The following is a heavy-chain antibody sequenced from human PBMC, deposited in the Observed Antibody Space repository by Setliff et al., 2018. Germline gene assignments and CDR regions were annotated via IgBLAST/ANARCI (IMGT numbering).Heavy chain of an antibody. CDR3: ARGGTFRYFDY. Sequence: SETLSLTCTVSGDSISDASIMAWIRQSPGRGLEYIGYVYYNGAADYSPSLKSRVTLSVDTSKNQFSLKLTSVTAADTAVYYCARGGTFRYFDYWGQGTPVTVSS. D-gene: IGHD5-12*01. V-gene: IGHV4-59*01. CDR1: GDSISDAS. J-gene: IGHJ4*02. CDR2: VYYNGAA.